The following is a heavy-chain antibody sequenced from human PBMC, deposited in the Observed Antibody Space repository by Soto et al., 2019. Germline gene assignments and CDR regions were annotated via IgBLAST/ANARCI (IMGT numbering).Heavy chain of an antibody. J-gene: IGHJ4*02. V-gene: IGHV1-18*01. Sequence: QVQLVQSGAEVRKPGASVKVSCKTSGYTFTNYGINWVRQAPGQGLEWMGWINGYNGKTNYAQRVQGGVTLTTDTSTTTAYMELRSLRSDDTAIYYCARGPDPTYSDHWGQVTLVTVSS. CDR1: GYTFTNYG. CDR2: INGYNGKT. CDR3: ARGPDPTYSDH.